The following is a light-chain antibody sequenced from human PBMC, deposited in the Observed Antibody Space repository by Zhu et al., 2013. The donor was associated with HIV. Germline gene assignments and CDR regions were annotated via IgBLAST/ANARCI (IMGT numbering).Light chain of an antibody. CDR1: SSNIGTND. Sequence: QSVLTQPPSVSGTPGQRVTISSSGRSSNIGTNDVNWYQQFPGTAPKLLIFGNNQRPSGVPDRFSGSKSGTSASLAISGLQSEDEADYYCVTWDDNLNGWVFGGGTKLTVL. V-gene: IGLV1-44*01. CDR3: VTWDDNLNGWV. CDR2: GNN. J-gene: IGLJ3*02.